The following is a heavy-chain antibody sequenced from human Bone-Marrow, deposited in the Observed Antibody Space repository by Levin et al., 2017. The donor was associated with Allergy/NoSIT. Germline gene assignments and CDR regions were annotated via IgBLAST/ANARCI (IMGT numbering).Heavy chain of an antibody. CDR2: IYRGEGGDT. J-gene: IGHJ4*02. CDR1: GFSVSSNY. CDR3: ASHALVQGLSHHFDH. D-gene: IGHD3-10*01. V-gene: IGHV3-53*01. Sequence: PPGGSLRLSCAVSGFSVSSNYMSWVRQAPGKGLEWVSVIYRGEGGDTYYADSVKGRFTISRDNSKNRLFLQMSSLRAEDTAVYYCASHALVQGLSHHFDHWGQGSLVTVSS.